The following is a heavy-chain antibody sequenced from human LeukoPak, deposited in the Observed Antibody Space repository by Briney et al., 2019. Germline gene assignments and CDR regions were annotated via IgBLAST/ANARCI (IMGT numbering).Heavy chain of an antibody. J-gene: IGHJ4*02. D-gene: IGHD1-26*01. Sequence: SETLSLTCAVYGGSFSGYYWSWIRQPPGKGLEWIGEISHSGSTNYNPSLKSRVTISVDTSKNQFSLKLSSVTAADTAVYYCARDLLIVGATSSDYWGQGTLVTVSS. V-gene: IGHV4-34*01. CDR2: ISHSGST. CDR1: GGSFSGYY. CDR3: ARDLLIVGATSSDY.